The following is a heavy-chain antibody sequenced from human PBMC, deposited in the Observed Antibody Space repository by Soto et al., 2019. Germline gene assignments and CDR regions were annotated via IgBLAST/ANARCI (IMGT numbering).Heavy chain of an antibody. CDR1: GYTFTSYY. D-gene: IGHD3-10*01. V-gene: IGHV1-46*01. J-gene: IGHJ3*02. Sequence: QVQLVQSGAEVKKPGASVKVSCKASGYTFTSYYMHWVRQAPGQGLEWMGIINPSGGSTSYAQKFQGRVTMTRDTCAGTVYMELSSLRSEDTDVYYCATFAGGSGGADAFDIWGRGRMVTVSS. CDR2: INPSGGST. CDR3: ATFAGGSGGADAFDI.